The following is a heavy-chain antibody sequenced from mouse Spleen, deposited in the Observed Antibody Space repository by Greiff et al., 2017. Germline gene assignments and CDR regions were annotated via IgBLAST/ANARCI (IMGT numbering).Heavy chain of an antibody. J-gene: IGHJ1*01. CDR2: ISSGGSYT. D-gene: IGHD1-1*01. Sequence: EVKLMESGGGLVKPGGSLKLSCAASGFTFSSYTMSWVRQTPEKRLEWVATISSGGSYTYYPDSVKGRFTISRDNAKNTLYLQMSSLKSEDTAMYYCTRDHYYGSSYWYFDVWGAGTTVTVSS. V-gene: IGHV5-6-4*01. CDR1: GFTFSSYT. CDR3: TRDHYYGSSYWYFDV.